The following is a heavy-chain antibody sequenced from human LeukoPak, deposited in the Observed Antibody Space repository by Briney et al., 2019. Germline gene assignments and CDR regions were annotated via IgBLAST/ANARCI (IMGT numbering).Heavy chain of an antibody. J-gene: IGHJ4*02. CDR3: ANIVDTAMVALFDY. Sequence: GASLRPSCAASGFTFSSYGMQWVHQAPGKGLEWVAVISYNGSNKYYADSVKGRFTISRDNSKNTLYLQMSSLRAEDTAVYYCANIVDTAMVALFDYWGQGTLVTVSS. CDR1: GFTFSSYG. CDR2: ISYNGSNK. V-gene: IGHV3-30*18. D-gene: IGHD5-18*01.